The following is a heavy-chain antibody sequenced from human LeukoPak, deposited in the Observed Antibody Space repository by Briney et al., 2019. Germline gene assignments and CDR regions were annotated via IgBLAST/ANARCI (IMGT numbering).Heavy chain of an antibody. CDR3: ARNRGDNTFDY. V-gene: IGHV5-51*01. J-gene: IGHJ4*02. CDR1: GYSFSSYW. Sequence: GESLKISCKGSGYSFSSYWIGWVRQMPGKGLEWMGFIYPGESDTRYSPSFQGQVTISADKSISTAYLQWRSPKASDTAMYYCARNRGDNTFDYWGQGILVTVSS. D-gene: IGHD3-10*01. CDR2: IYPGESDT.